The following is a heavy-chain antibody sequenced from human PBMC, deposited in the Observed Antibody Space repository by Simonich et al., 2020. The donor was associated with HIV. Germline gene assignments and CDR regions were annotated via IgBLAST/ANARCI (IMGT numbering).Heavy chain of an antibody. CDR3: VRRFDYGGDY. D-gene: IGHD4-17*01. CDR2: IWYDGKSK. J-gene: IGHJ4*02. Sequence: QVQLVESGGGVVQPGRSLRLSCAASGFTFSGYGMHWVRQAPCKGLEGVAVIWYDGKSKYYAQSVKGRFTISRDNSKNTLYLQMNSLRAEDTAMYYCVRRFDYGGDYWGQGTLVTVSS. CDR1: GFTFSGYG. V-gene: IGHV3-33*01.